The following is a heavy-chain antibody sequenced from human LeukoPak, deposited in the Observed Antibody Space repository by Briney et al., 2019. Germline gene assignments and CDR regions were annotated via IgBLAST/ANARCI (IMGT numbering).Heavy chain of an antibody. CDR2: IYTSGST. CDR1: GGSISSYY. V-gene: IGHV4-4*07. Sequence: SETLSLTCTVSGGSISSYYWSWIRQPAGKGLEWIGRIYTSGSTNYDPSLKSRVTMSVDTPKNQFSLKLSSVTAADTAVYYCARDRSGYDDAFDIWGQGTMVTVSS. CDR3: ARDRSGYDDAFDI. D-gene: IGHD5-12*01. J-gene: IGHJ3*02.